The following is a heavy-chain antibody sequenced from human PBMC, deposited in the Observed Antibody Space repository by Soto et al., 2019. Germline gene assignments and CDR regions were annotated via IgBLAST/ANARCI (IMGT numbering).Heavy chain of an antibody. D-gene: IGHD3-22*01. Sequence: GGSLRLSCTASGFSFDENAMSWFRQAPGKGLEWVGFIRSTVYGETTEYAASVAGRFTISRDDSKSITYLQMNSLKTEDTAVYYCTRAYDNSRYWFDPWGQGTLVTVSS. V-gene: IGHV3-49*03. CDR1: GFSFDENA. CDR2: IRSTVYGETT. CDR3: TRAYDNSRYWFDP. J-gene: IGHJ5*02.